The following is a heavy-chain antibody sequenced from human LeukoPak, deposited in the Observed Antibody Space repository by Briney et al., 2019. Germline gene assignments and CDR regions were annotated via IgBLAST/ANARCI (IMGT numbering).Heavy chain of an antibody. D-gene: IGHD2-2*02. Sequence: GGSLRLSCAASGFTVSSNYMSWVRQAPGKGLEWVSVIYSGGSRYYADSVKGRFTISRDNSKNTLYLQMNSLRAEDTAVYYCAKIGGYCSSTSCYRAGEFDYWGQGTLVTVSS. CDR2: IYSGGSR. CDR1: GFTVSSNY. V-gene: IGHV3-53*01. J-gene: IGHJ4*02. CDR3: AKIGGYCSSTSCYRAGEFDY.